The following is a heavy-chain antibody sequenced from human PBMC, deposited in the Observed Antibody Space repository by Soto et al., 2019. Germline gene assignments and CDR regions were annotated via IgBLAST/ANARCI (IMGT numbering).Heavy chain of an antibody. CDR1: RYTLTANY. V-gene: IGHV1-2*04. CDR3: ARGFRGRTFDI. D-gene: IGHD1-1*01. J-gene: IGHJ3*02. CDR2: INPNSGGT. Sequence: VPVKARSKAPRYTLTANYIRWLRHAPGQGLEWMGWINPNSGGTNYEQKFQGWVTMTRDTSISTAYRDLSRLRSDDTAVYYCARGFRGRTFDIWGQGTMDTV.